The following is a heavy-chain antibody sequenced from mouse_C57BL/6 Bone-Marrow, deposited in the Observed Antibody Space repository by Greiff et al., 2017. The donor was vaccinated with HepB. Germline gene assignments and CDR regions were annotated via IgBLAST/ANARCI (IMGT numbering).Heavy chain of an antibody. D-gene: IGHD1-1*01. CDR1: GYTFTSYW. J-gene: IGHJ2*01. V-gene: IGHV1-74*01. Sequence: QVQLQQPGAELVKPGASVKVSCKASGYTFTSYWMHWVKQRPGQGLEWIGRIHPSDSDTNYNQKFKGKATLTVDKSSSTAYRQLSSLTSEDSAVYDCAISLYSYGSSSPFDYWGQGTTLTVSS. CDR3: AISLYSYGSSSPFDY. CDR2: IHPSDSDT.